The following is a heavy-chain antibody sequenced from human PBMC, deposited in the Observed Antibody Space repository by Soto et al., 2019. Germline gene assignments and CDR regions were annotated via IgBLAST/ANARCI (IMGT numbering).Heavy chain of an antibody. D-gene: IGHD6-6*01. CDR1: GHSVSSNSAA. Sequence: PSQTLSLTCAISGHSVSSNSAAWKWIRQSPSRGLEWLGRTYYRSKWYNDYAVSVKSRITINPDTSKNQFSLQLNSVTPEDTAVYFCARTLSSSSENWFDPWGQGTLVTVSS. V-gene: IGHV6-1*01. CDR2: TYYRSKWYN. CDR3: ARTLSSSSENWFDP. J-gene: IGHJ5*02.